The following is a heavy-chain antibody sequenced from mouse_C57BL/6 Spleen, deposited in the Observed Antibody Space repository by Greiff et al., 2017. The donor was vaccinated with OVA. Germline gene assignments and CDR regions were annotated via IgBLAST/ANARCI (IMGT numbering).Heavy chain of an antibody. D-gene: IGHD1-1*01. CDR2: IYPGDGDT. CDR1: GYAFSSYW. J-gene: IGHJ4*01. Sequence: QVQLQQSGAELVKPGASVKISCKASGYAFSSYWMNWVKQRPGKGLEWIGQIYPGDGDTNYNGKFKGKATLTADKSSSTAYMQLSSLTSEDSAVYFCARDRYYYGSSYSGMDYWGQGTSVTVSS. CDR3: ARDRYYYGSSYSGMDY. V-gene: IGHV1-80*01.